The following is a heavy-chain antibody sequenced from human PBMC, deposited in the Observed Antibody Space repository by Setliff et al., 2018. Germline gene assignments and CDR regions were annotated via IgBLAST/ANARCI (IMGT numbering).Heavy chain of an antibody. CDR3: AISFGSAAGPTRYVFDI. CDR2: IYYSGST. CDR1: GGSISSHY. V-gene: IGHV4-59*11. D-gene: IGHD6-13*01. J-gene: IGHJ3*02. Sequence: TLSLTCTVSGGSISSHYWSWIRQPPGKGLEWIGSIYYSGSTNYNPSLKSRVTISVDTSKNQFSLKLSSVTASDTAVYYCAISFGSAAGPTRYVFDIWGQGTMVTVSS.